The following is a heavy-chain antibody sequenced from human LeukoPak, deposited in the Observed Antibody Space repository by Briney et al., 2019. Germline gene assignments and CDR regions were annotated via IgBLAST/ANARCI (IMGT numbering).Heavy chain of an antibody. J-gene: IGHJ6*03. CDR1: GYTFTGYY. Sequence: ASVEVSCKASGYTFTGYYMHWVRQAPGQGLEWMGRINPNSGGTNYAQKFQGRVTMTRDTSISTAYMELSRLRSDDTAVYYCARDNSRITIFGVVIVRRLMDVWGKGTTVTVSS. D-gene: IGHD3-3*01. V-gene: IGHV1-2*06. CDR2: INPNSGGT. CDR3: ARDNSRITIFGVVIVRRLMDV.